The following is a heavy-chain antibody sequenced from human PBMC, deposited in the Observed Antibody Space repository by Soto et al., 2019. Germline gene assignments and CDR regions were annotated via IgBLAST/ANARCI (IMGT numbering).Heavy chain of an antibody. Sequence: PGGSLRLSCAASGFTFSSYWMHWVRQAPRKGLVWVSRINSDGSSTSYADSVKGRFTISRDNAKNTLYLQMNSLRAEDTAVYYCARTRRAPNNWFDPWGQGTLVTVSS. J-gene: IGHJ5*02. CDR3: ARTRRAPNNWFDP. V-gene: IGHV3-74*01. CDR2: INSDGSST. CDR1: GFTFSSYW.